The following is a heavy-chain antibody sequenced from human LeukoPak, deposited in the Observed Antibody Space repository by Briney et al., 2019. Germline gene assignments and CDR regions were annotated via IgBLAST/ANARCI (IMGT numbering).Heavy chain of an antibody. CDR2: IYTGGTT. J-gene: IGHJ6*02. CDR1: GFTFSSYA. V-gene: IGHV3-53*01. D-gene: IGHD6-13*01. CDR3: AREAAGYHYYYGMDV. Sequence: GGSLRLSCAASGFTFSSYAMSWVRQGPGKGLEWVALIYTGGTTSYADSVKGRFTISRDNSKNTLYLQMDSLRAEDTAVYYCAREAAGYHYYYGMDVWGQGTTVTVSS.